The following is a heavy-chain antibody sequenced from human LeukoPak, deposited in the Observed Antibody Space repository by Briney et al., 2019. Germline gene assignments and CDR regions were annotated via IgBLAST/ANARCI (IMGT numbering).Heavy chain of an antibody. Sequence: GASLKVSCKASGYTFTGYYMHWVRQAPGHGLEWMGRINPNSGGTNYAQKFQGRVTMTRDTSISTAYMELSRLRSDDTAVYYCARMAYYDILTAQGDFDYWGQGTLVTVSS. CDR3: ARMAYYDILTAQGDFDY. CDR2: INPNSGGT. CDR1: GYTFTGYY. J-gene: IGHJ4*02. V-gene: IGHV1-2*06. D-gene: IGHD3-9*01.